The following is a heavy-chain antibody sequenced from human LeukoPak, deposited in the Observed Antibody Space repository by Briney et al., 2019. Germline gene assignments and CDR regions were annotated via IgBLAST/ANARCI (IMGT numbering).Heavy chain of an antibody. D-gene: IGHD5-12*01. Sequence: PSETLSLTCTVSGGSISSYYWSWIRQPPGKGLEWIGYISHSGSTNYNASLKSRVTMSVDTSKNQFSLKLSSVTAADTAVYYCARDYGFREGSGYDYYFDYWGQGTLVTVSS. CDR3: ARDYGFREGSGYDYYFDY. V-gene: IGHV4-59*01. J-gene: IGHJ4*02. CDR1: GGSISSYY. CDR2: ISHSGST.